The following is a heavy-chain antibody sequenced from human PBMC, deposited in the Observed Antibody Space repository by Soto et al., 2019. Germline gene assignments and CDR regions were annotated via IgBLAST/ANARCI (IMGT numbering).Heavy chain of an antibody. D-gene: IGHD2-15*01. CDR2: ISAYNGNT. CDR3: ARDVSWWGNFDY. V-gene: IGHV1-18*01. Sequence: ASVRVSYSASGYTCTSCCIRWVRQAPGQGLEWMGWISAYNGNTNYAQKLQGRVTMTTDTSTSTAYMELRSLRSDDTAVYYCARDVSWWGNFDYWGQGTLVTVSS. CDR1: GYTCTSCC. J-gene: IGHJ4*02.